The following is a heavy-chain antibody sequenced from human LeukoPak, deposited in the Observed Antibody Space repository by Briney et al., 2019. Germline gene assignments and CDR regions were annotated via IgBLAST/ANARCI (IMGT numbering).Heavy chain of an antibody. CDR1: GGSISSSSYY. CDR2: IYYSGST. V-gene: IGHV4-39*01. CDR3: ARPFYISNWFDS. D-gene: IGHD2/OR15-2a*01. Sequence: SESLSLTCTVSGGSISSSSYYWGWIRQPPGKGLEWIGSIYYSGSTYYNPSLKSRVTISVDTSKNQFSLKLSSVTAADTAVYYCARPFYISNWFDSWGQGTLVTVSS. J-gene: IGHJ5*01.